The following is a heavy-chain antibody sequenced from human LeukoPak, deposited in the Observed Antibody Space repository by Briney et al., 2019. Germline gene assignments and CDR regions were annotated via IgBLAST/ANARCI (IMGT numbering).Heavy chain of an antibody. CDR2: ISGSGGST. CDR3: AKDRPYYDSSGYYWWRYYFDY. CDR1: GFTFSSYA. J-gene: IGHJ4*02. Sequence: GGSLRLSCAASGFTFSSYAMSWVRQAPGKGLEWVSAISGSGGSTYYADSVKGRFTISRDNSKNTLYLQMNSLRAEDTAVYYCAKDRPYYDSSGYYWWRYYFDYWGQGTLVTVSS. D-gene: IGHD3-22*01. V-gene: IGHV3-23*01.